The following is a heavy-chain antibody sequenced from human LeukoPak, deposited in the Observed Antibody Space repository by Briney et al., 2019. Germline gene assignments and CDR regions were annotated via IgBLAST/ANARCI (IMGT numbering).Heavy chain of an antibody. CDR3: ATLDRTTDAFDI. Sequence: SETLSLTCTVSGGSISSSSYYWGWIRQPPGKGLEWIGSIYYSGSTYYNPSLKSRVTISVDTSKNQFSLKLSSVTAADTAVYYCATLDRTTDAFDIWGQGTMVTVSP. D-gene: IGHD1-1*01. CDR1: GGSISSSSYY. J-gene: IGHJ3*02. CDR2: IYYSGST. V-gene: IGHV4-39*01.